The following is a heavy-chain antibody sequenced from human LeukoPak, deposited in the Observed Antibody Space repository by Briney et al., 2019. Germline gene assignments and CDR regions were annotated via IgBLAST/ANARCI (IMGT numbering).Heavy chain of an antibody. Sequence: VGSLRLSCAASGFTFSSYGMHWVRQAPGKGLEWVAFIRYDGSNKYYADSVKGRFTISRDNSKNTLYLQMNSLRAEDTAVYYCAKYYSGSGILGYWGQGTLVTVSS. J-gene: IGHJ4*02. CDR3: AKYYSGSGILGY. CDR2: IRYDGSNK. V-gene: IGHV3-30*02. D-gene: IGHD3-10*01. CDR1: GFTFSSYG.